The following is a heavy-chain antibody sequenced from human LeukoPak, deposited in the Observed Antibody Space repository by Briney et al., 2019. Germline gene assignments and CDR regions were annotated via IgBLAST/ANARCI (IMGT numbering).Heavy chain of an antibody. CDR1: GGSISSYY. J-gene: IGHJ3*02. V-gene: IGHV4-59*01. CDR2: IYYSGST. Sequence: SETLSLTCTVSGGSISSYYWSWIRQPPGKGLEWMGYIYYSGSTNYNPSLKSQVTISVDTSKNQFSLMLSSVTAADTAVYYCARAYSMRGAFDIWGQGTMVTVSS. D-gene: IGHD2-15*01. CDR3: ARAYSMRGAFDI.